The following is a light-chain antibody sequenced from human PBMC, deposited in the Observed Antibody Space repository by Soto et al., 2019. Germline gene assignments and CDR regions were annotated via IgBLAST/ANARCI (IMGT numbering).Light chain of an antibody. CDR2: GVS. J-gene: IGKJ3*01. Sequence: EIVLTQSPGTLSLSPGERATLSCRASQSVSNNYLAWFQQKHGQAPRVLIYGVSSRATGIPDRFSGSGSGTDFTLTISRLEPEDFAVYYCQQYDRSPFTFGHGTKVAIK. CDR3: QQYDRSPFT. V-gene: IGKV3-20*01. CDR1: QSVSNNY.